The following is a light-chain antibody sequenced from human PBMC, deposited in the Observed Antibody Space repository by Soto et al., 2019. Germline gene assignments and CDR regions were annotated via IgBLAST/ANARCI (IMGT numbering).Light chain of an antibody. CDR2: AAS. Sequence: EIMMTQSPATLSVSPGERATLSCRASQSVSSNLAWYQQKAGQAPRLLIYAASTRAIGIPARFSGSGSGTELTLTISSLQSEDFAVYYCQNYNNWPPYTFGQGTKLETK. CDR3: QNYNNWPPYT. J-gene: IGKJ2*01. CDR1: QSVSSN. V-gene: IGKV3-15*01.